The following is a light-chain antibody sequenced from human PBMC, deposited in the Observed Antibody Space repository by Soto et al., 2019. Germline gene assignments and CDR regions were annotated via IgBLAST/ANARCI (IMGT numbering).Light chain of an antibody. V-gene: IGLV2-23*01. CDR2: EAT. CDR3: CAYAGSGTVV. CDR1: SSDVGTYNH. J-gene: IGLJ3*02. Sequence: QSALTQPASVSGSPEQSITISCTGTSSDVGTYNHVSWYQQHPGRAPKVMIYEATKRPSGVSNRFSGSKSGNTASLTISGLQAEDEAAYYCCAYAGSGTVVFGGGTKGTVL.